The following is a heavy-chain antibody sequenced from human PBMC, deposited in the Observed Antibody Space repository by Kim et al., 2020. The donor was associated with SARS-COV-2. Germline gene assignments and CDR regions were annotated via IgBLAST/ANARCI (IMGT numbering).Heavy chain of an antibody. CDR1: GFTFSSYA. CDR2: ISGSGGST. Sequence: GGSLRLSCAASGFTFSSYAMSWVRQAPGKGLEWVSAISGSGGSTYYADSVKGRFTISRDNSKNTLYLQMNSLRAEDTAVYYCAKDLSWRITMIVVVISNDAFDIWGQGTMVTVSS. CDR3: AKDLSWRITMIVVVISNDAFDI. D-gene: IGHD3-22*01. J-gene: IGHJ3*02. V-gene: IGHV3-23*01.